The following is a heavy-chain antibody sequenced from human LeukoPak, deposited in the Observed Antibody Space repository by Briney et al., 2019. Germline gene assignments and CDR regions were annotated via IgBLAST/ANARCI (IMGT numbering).Heavy chain of an antibody. D-gene: IGHD6-13*01. J-gene: IGHJ4*02. CDR2: ISSSSSYI. Sequence: SGESLRLSCAASGFTFSSYSMNWVRQTPGQGLEWVSSISSSSSYIYYADSVKGRFTISRDNAKNSLYLQMNSLRAEDTAVYYCARDLRYSSSWHGNYWGQGTLVTVSS. CDR3: ARDLRYSSSWHGNY. CDR1: GFTFSSYS. V-gene: IGHV3-21*01.